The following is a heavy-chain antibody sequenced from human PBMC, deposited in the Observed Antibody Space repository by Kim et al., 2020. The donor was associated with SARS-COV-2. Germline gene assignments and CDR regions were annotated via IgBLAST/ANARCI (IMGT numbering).Heavy chain of an antibody. CDR1: GYTFTTSY. CDR2: IRPSDHYR. CDR3: ATDTTTRSPDDAFDI. J-gene: IGHJ3*02. D-gene: IGHD4-4*01. Sequence: ASVKVSCKASGYTFTTSYIHWVRQAPGQGLEWMGMIRPSDHYRRYAQKFQARVTMTRDSSTSTVYMELSSLRSEDTAIYYCATDTTTRSPDDAFDIWGQGTMVSVSS. V-gene: IGHV1-46*01.